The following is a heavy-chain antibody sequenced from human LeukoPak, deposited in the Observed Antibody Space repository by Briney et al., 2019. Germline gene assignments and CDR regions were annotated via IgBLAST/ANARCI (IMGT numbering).Heavy chain of an antibody. CDR3: ARDPGGGSYWYFDL. CDR1: GFTFSNYA. V-gene: IGHV3-74*01. CDR2: INSDGSRT. D-gene: IGHD1-26*01. J-gene: IGHJ2*01. Sequence: GGSLRLSCAASGFTFSNYAMSWVRQAPGKGLVWVSRINSDGSRTTYADSVKGRFTISRDNAKNTLYLQMNSLRTEDTAVYYCARDPGGGSYWYFDLWGRGTLVTVSS.